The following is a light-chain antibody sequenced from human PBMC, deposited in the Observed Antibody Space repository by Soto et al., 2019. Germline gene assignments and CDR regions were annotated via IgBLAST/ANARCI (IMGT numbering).Light chain of an antibody. V-gene: IGKV1-5*03. Sequence: DIQMTQSPSTLSAAVGDRVNITCRASQSISSWLAWFQQKPGKAPKLLIYKTSSLESAVPSRFSGSGSGTKFPLTISSLQSDDFATYYCQQYNTFWTFGQGTKVEIK. CDR3: QQYNTFWT. J-gene: IGKJ1*01. CDR2: KTS. CDR1: QSISSW.